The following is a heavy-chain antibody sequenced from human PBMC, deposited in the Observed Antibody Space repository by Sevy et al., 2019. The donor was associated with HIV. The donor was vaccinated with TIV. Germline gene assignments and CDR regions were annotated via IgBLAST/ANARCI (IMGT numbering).Heavy chain of an antibody. CDR2: IRQDGNEI. Sequence: GGSLRLSCVASGFTFDTYWMQWVRQAPGQGLEWVANIRQDGNEIYYADSVKGRFTISRDNAKESVYLQMSTVRVEETGIYYCARGYFDLWGQGTLVTVSS. J-gene: IGHJ4*02. CDR1: GFTFDTYW. CDR3: ARGYFDL. V-gene: IGHV3-7*03.